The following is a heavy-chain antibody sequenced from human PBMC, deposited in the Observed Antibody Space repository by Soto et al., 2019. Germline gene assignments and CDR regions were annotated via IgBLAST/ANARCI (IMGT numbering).Heavy chain of an antibody. Sequence: GGSLRLSCAASGFTFSSYDMHWVRQATGKGLEWVSAIGTAGDTYYPGSVKGRFTISRENAKNSLYLQMNSLRAGDTAVYYCARGSYDILTGYRSIYYYYGMDVWGQGTTVTVSS. CDR1: GFTFSSYD. D-gene: IGHD3-9*01. CDR2: IGTAGDT. J-gene: IGHJ6*02. CDR3: ARGSYDILTGYRSIYYYYGMDV. V-gene: IGHV3-13*01.